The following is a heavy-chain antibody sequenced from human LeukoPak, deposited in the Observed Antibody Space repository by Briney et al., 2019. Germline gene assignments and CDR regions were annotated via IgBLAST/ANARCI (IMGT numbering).Heavy chain of an antibody. CDR2: ISSSSYI. CDR1: GFTFSSYS. Sequence: GGSLRLSCAASGFTFSSYSMNWVRQAPGKGLEWVSSISSSSYIYYADSVKGRFTISRDNAKNSLYLQMNSLRAEDTAVYYCARADSSGYYDFDYWGQGTLVTVSS. J-gene: IGHJ4*02. D-gene: IGHD3-22*01. CDR3: ARADSSGYYDFDY. V-gene: IGHV3-21*01.